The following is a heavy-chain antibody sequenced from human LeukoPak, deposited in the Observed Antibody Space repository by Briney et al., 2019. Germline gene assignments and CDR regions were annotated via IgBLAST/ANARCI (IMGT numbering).Heavy chain of an antibody. CDR3: ARHDRIAARRGKVDY. V-gene: IGHV4-39*01. Sequence: PSETLSLTCTVSGGSISSSSYYWGWIRQPPGKGLEWIGSIYYSGSTYYNSSLKSRVTISVDTSKNQFSLKLSSVTAADTAVYYCARHDRIAARRGKVDYWGQGTLVTVSS. CDR1: GGSISSSSYY. J-gene: IGHJ4*02. CDR2: IYYSGST. D-gene: IGHD6-6*01.